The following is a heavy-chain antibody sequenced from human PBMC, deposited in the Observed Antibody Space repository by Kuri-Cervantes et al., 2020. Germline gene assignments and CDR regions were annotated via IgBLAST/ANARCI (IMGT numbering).Heavy chain of an antibody. CDR2: IYWDDDK. D-gene: IGHD3-22*01. Sequence: SGATLPHLPHTHTLTSTLVRFTINIDGVVVGLIRQPPGKALEWLALIYWDDDKRYGPSLKSRFTISRDTLKNQVFLTMTNMKPVDTATYDCVDRDYYDGSGYFDYWGQGALVTVSS. CDR1: RFTINIDGVV. J-gene: IGHJ4*02. CDR3: VDRDYYDGSGYFDY. V-gene: IGHV2-5*05.